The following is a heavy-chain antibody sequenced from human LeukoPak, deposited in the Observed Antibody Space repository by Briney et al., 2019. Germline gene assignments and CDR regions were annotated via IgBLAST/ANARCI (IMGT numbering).Heavy chain of an antibody. CDR2: MNPNSGNT. J-gene: IGHJ4*02. Sequence: ASVKVSCKASGYTFTSYDINWVRQATGQGLEWMGWMNPNSGNTGYAQKFQGRVTMTRNTSISTAYMELSSLRSGDTAVYYCARVGTFGGVIDYWGQGTLVTVSS. V-gene: IGHV1-8*01. CDR3: ARVGTFGGVIDY. D-gene: IGHD3-16*01. CDR1: GYTFTSYD.